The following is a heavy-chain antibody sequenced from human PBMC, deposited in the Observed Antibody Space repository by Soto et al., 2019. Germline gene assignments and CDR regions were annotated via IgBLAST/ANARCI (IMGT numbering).Heavy chain of an antibody. J-gene: IGHJ4*02. Sequence: SETLSLTCTVSGGSISRSSYYWAWIRQPPGKGLQWIGTIHYSGSTYYNPSLRSRVTISGDSSKNQLSLKLSSVTAADTAVYYCARGGSIAVVPPAPKEDRTFDYWGQGALVTVSS. V-gene: IGHV4-39*01. CDR3: ARGGSIAVVPPAPKEDRTFDY. D-gene: IGHD2-2*01. CDR1: GGSISRSSYY. CDR2: IHYSGST.